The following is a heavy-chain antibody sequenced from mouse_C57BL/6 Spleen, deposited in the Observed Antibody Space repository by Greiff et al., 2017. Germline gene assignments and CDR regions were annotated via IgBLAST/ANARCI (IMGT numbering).Heavy chain of an antibody. V-gene: IGHV1-82*01. J-gene: IGHJ2*01. CDR2: IYPGDGDT. Sequence: QVQLQQSGPELVKPGASVKISCKASGYAFSSSWMNWVKQRPGKGLEWIGRIYPGDGDTNYNGKFKGKATLTADKSSSTAYMQLSSLTSEDSAVYFCARERLGRFDYWGQGTTLTVSS. CDR3: ARERLGRFDY. D-gene: IGHD4-1*01. CDR1: GYAFSSSW.